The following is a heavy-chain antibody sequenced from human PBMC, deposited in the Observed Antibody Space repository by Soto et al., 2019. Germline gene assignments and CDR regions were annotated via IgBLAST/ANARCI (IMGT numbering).Heavy chain of an antibody. D-gene: IGHD2-15*01. CDR3: ARDISCLAAPPPYHYYSGMDV. V-gene: IGHV3-33*01. Sequence: GGSLRLSCAASGFTFSSYGMHWVRQAPGKGLEWVAVLWYDGSNKYYADSVKGRFTISRDNSKNTLYLQMNGLRAEDTAVYYCARDISCLAAPPPYHYYSGMDVWGQGTTVTVSS. J-gene: IGHJ6*02. CDR1: GFTFSSYG. CDR2: LWYDGSNK.